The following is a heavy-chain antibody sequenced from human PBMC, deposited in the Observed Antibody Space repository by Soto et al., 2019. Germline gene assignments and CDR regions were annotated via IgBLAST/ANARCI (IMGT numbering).Heavy chain of an antibody. CDR1: GFTLSDFA. CDR2: ISNDGGNE. Sequence: QVQLVESGGGVVQPGRSLRLSCAASGFTLSDFAMHWVRQAPGKGLGWVALISNDGGNEHYGDSVKGRFTISRDNSKQMLYLQVTSLRLEDTAVYYCARAEPGMDVWGQGAPVAVSS. V-gene: IGHV3-30*14. J-gene: IGHJ6*02. CDR3: ARAEPGMDV.